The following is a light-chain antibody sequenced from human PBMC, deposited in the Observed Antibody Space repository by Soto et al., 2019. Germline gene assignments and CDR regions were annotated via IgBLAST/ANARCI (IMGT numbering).Light chain of an antibody. CDR2: EVS. J-gene: IGLJ1*01. Sequence: QSVLTQPPSGSGSPGQSVTISCTRTSSDVGDNYGSWYQQHIGKAPKLIIYEVSQRPSGVPDRFSGSKSANTASLTVSGLHTEDEADYYCSAYAGSNNFVFGSGTKVTVL. CDR1: SSDVGDNY. CDR3: SAYAGSNNFV. V-gene: IGLV2-8*01.